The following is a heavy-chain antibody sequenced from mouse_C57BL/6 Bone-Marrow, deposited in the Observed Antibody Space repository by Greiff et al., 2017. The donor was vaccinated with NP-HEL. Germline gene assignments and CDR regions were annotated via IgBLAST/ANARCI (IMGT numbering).Heavy chain of an antibody. Sequence: QVQLQQPGAELVKPGASVKLSCKASGYTFTSYWMHWVKQRPGQGLEWIGMIHPNSGSTNYNEKFKSKATLTVDKSSSTAYMQLSSLTSEDSAVYYCARSDYYGSNDYWGQGTTLTVSS. J-gene: IGHJ2*01. D-gene: IGHD1-1*01. CDR2: IHPNSGST. CDR3: ARSDYYGSNDY. CDR1: GYTFTSYW. V-gene: IGHV1-64*01.